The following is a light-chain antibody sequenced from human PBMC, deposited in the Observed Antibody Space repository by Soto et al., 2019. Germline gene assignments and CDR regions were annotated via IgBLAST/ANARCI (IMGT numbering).Light chain of an antibody. CDR1: QSVSRN. CDR3: QQYNNWPPLT. V-gene: IGKV3-15*01. J-gene: IGKJ4*01. Sequence: EIVMTQSPATLSVSPGERATLSCRASQSVSRNVAWYQQKPGQAPRLLIHDASTRATGISVRFSGSGSGTEFTLTISSLQSEDFAVYYCQQYNNWPPLTFGGGTKVEIK. CDR2: DAS.